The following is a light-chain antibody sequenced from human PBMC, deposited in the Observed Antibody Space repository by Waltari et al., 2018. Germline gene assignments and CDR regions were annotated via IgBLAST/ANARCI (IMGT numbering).Light chain of an antibody. CDR3: QQSDSTPRT. CDR2: AAS. Sequence: DIQMTQSPSSLSASVGDRVTITCRASQTISTYLNWYQQKPGTAPKHLIYAASTLQSGVPSTFSGSGSGTDFTLTISSLRPEDFATYYCQQSDSTPRTFGQGTKVEIK. J-gene: IGKJ1*01. CDR1: QTISTY. V-gene: IGKV1-39*01.